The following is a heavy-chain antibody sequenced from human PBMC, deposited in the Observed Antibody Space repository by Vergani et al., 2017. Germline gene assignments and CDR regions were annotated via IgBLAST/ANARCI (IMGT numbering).Heavy chain of an antibody. J-gene: IGHJ4*02. Sequence: QLQLQESGPGLVKPSETLSLTCTVSGGSISSSSYYWGWIRQPPGKGLEWIGSIYYSGSTYYNPSLKSRVTISVDTSRNQFSLKLSSAPAADTAVYYCARLGLSKVYFDYWGQGTLVTVSS. CDR1: GGSISSSSYY. CDR2: IYYSGST. CDR3: ARLGLSKVYFDY. V-gene: IGHV4-39*01. D-gene: IGHD4/OR15-4a*01.